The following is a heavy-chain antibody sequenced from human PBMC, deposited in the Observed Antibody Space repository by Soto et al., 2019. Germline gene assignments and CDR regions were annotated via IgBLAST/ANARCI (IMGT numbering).Heavy chain of an antibody. J-gene: IGHJ6*03. V-gene: IGHV4-31*03. CDR2: IYYSGST. D-gene: IGHD2-8*01. CDR3: ARDRIPNGMDV. CDR1: GGSISSGGYY. Sequence: SETLSLTCTVSGGSISSGGYYWSWIRQHPGKGLEWIGYIYYSGSTYYNPSLKSRVTISVDTSKNQFSLKLSSVTAADTAVYYCARDRIPNGMDVWGKGTTVPVSS.